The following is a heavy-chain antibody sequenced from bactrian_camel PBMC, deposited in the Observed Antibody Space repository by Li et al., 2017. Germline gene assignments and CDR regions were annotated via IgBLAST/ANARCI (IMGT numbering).Heavy chain of an antibody. Sequence: VQLVESGGGSVQAGGSLRLSCVASGYMRSVYCMAWFRQGPGNKCEGVARIDSDDSTIYADSVKGRFTISRNDAKDTLYLEMNSLRPDDSGLYVCAADLRGGPRCYD. CDR2: IDSDDST. CDR1: GYMRSVYC. D-gene: IGHD3*01. V-gene: IGHV3S53*01.